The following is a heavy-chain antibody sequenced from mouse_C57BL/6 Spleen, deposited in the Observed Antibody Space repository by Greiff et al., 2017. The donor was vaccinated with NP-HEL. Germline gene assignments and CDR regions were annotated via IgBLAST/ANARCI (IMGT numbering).Heavy chain of an antibody. D-gene: IGHD2-5*01. CDR2: IYPGDGDT. V-gene: IGHV1-80*01. Sequence: ESGAELVKPGASVKISCKASGYAFSSYWMNWVKQRPGKGLEWIGQIYPGDGDTNYNGKFKGKATLTADKSSSTAYMQLSSLTSEDSAVYYCARRDYYSNWYFDVWGTGTTVTVSS. J-gene: IGHJ1*03. CDR1: GYAFSSYW. CDR3: ARRDYYSNWYFDV.